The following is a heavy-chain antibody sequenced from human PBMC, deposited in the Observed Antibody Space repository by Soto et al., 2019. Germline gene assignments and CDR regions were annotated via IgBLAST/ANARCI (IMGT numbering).Heavy chain of an antibody. J-gene: IGHJ5*02. V-gene: IGHV1-46*03. CDR3: ARGFQLVTTARGVWFDP. CDR2: INPSGGST. Sequence: ASVKVSCKASGYTFTSYYMHWVRQAPGQGLEWMGIINPSGGSTSYAQKFQGTVTMTRDTSTSTVYMELSSLRSEDTAVYYCARGFQLVTTARGVWFDPWGQGTLVTVSS. CDR1: GYTFTSYY. D-gene: IGHD4-4*01.